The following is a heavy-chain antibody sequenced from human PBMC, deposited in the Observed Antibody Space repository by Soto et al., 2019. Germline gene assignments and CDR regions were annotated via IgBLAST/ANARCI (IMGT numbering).Heavy chain of an antibody. D-gene: IGHD6-6*01. CDR1: GASISSYY. CDR2: TYHRGTT. CDR3: ARDRVPYFDY. V-gene: IGHV4-59*13. Sequence: SETLSLTCTVSGASISSYYWSWIRQPPGKGLEWMGFTYHRGTTNYNPSLKSRVTIVVDTSKNQFSLRLRSVTAADTAVYYCARDRVPYFDYWGQGTLVTVSS. J-gene: IGHJ4*02.